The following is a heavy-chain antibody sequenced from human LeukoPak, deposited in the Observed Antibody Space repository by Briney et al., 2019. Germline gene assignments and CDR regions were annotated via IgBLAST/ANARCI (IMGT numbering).Heavy chain of an antibody. V-gene: IGHV4-4*07. CDR2: MYSSGST. Sequence: PSETLSLTCTVSGGSISSYSWSWIRQPAGKGLEWIGRMYSSGSTKYNPSLKSRVTMSVDTSKNQISLKLTSVTAADTAIYYCARWSSGDCYYVDYWGQGTLVTVSS. J-gene: IGHJ4*02. CDR1: GGSISSYS. CDR3: ARWSSGDCYYVDY. D-gene: IGHD2-21*01.